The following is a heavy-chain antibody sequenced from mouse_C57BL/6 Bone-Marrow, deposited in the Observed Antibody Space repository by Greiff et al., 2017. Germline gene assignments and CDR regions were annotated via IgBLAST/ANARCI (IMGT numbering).Heavy chain of an antibody. CDR2: IDPEDGET. J-gene: IGHJ4*01. D-gene: IGHD2-1*01. CDR1: GFNIKDYY. CDR3: ARGPYGNYAYCYAMDY. V-gene: IGHV14-2*01. Sequence: EVQLQQSGAELVKPGASVKLSCTASGFNIKDYYMHWVKQRTEQGLEWIGRIDPEDGETKSAPKFQGPATITAATSSNTAYLQLSSLTSEDTAVYYCARGPYGNYAYCYAMDYWGQGTSVTVSS.